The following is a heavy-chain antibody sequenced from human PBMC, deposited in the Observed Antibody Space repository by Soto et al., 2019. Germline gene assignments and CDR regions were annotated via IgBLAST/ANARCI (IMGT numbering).Heavy chain of an antibody. V-gene: IGHV3-21*01. CDR1: GFTFSGYS. CDR3: ARDSEGGWQRGGMDV. CDR2: ISSSSSYI. J-gene: IGHJ6*02. D-gene: IGHD6-19*01. Sequence: GGSLRLSCAASGFTFSGYSMNWVRQAPGKGLEWVSSISSSSSYIYYADSVKGRFTISRDNAKNSLYLQMNSLRAEDTAVYYCARDSEGGWQRGGMDVWGQGTTVTVSS.